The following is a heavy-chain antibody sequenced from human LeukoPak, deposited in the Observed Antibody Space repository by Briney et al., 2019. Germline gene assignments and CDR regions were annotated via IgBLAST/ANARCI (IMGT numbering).Heavy chain of an antibody. CDR3: ARPNSVGPLGSFDL. Sequence: PSETLSLTCAVYGGSFSGYYWSWIRQPPGKGLEWIGEINHSGSTNYNPPLKSRVTISVDTSKNQFSLSLTSVTAADTALYYCARPNSVGPLGSFDLWGQGTMVTVSS. CDR2: INHSGST. CDR1: GGSFSGYY. J-gene: IGHJ3*01. V-gene: IGHV4-34*01. D-gene: IGHD2-15*01.